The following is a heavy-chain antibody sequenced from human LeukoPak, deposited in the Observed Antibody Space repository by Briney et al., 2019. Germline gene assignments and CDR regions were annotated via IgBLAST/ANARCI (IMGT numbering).Heavy chain of an antibody. J-gene: IGHJ4*02. V-gene: IGHV1-69*04. Sequence: ASVKVSCKASGCTFSSYAISWVRQAPGQGLEWMGRIIPILGIANYAQKFQGRVTITADKSTSTAYMELSSLKSEDTAVYYCTDGDYFDYWGQGTLVTVSS. CDR2: IIPILGIA. D-gene: IGHD4-17*01. CDR1: GCTFSSYA. CDR3: TDGDYFDY.